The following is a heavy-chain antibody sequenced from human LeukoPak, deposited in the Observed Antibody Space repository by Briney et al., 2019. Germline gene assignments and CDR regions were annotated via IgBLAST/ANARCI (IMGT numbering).Heavy chain of an antibody. Sequence: SETLSLTCTVSGGSISSYYWSWIRQPPGKGLEWIGEINHSGSTNYNPSLKSRVTISVDTSKNQFSLKLSSVTAADTAVYYCARTTDYDFWSGYYPYYFDYWGQGTLVTVSS. CDR1: GGSISSYY. CDR2: INHSGST. CDR3: ARTTDYDFWSGYYPYYFDY. D-gene: IGHD3-3*01. V-gene: IGHV4-34*01. J-gene: IGHJ4*02.